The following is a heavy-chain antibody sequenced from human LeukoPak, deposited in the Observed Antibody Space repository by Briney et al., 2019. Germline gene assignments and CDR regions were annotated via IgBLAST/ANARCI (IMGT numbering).Heavy chain of an antibody. J-gene: IGHJ6*02. D-gene: IGHD3-9*01. V-gene: IGHV4-4*07. CDR2: IYVNGST. CDR3: TREMNGNNDFLTGHYSSYHHGMDV. Sequence: SETLSLTCTVSGGSIYTYYWSWIRQPAGKGLEWIGHIYVNGSTKYNPSLKSGVGMSIDTSKNQSSLKLSSVTAADTAVYFCTREMNGNNDFLTGHYSSYHHGMDVWGRGTTV. CDR1: GGSIYTYY.